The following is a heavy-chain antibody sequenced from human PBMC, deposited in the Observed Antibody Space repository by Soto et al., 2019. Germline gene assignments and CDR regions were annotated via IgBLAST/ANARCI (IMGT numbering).Heavy chain of an antibody. D-gene: IGHD1-26*01. CDR1: GGSVSSGSYY. V-gene: IGHV4-61*01. J-gene: IGHJ4*02. CDR2: IYYSGST. Sequence: SETLSLTCTVSGGSVSSGSYYWSWIRQPPGKGLEWIGYIYYSGSTNYNPSLKSRVTISVDTSKNQFSLKLSSVTAADTAVYYCARERSLRWEPIDYWGQGTLVTAPQ. CDR3: ARERSLRWEPIDY.